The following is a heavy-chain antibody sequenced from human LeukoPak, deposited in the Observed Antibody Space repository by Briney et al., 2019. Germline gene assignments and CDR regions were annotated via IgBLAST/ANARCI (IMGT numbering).Heavy chain of an antibody. CDR1: GYTFTSHD. CDR2: MNPDTGNT. CDR3: ARGALGRRALLNC. D-gene: IGHD2-15*01. Sequence: LWASVTVSCKASGYTFTSHDINWVRQAPGQGLEWMGWMNPDTGNTDYAQKFQGRVTITSNTSMSTAYMELSSLRSEDTAVYYCARGALGRRALLNCWGQGTLVTVSS. V-gene: IGHV1-8*01. J-gene: IGHJ4*02.